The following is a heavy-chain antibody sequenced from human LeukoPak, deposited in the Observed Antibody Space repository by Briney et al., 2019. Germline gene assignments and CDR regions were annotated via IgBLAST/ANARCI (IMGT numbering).Heavy chain of an antibody. D-gene: IGHD1-26*01. V-gene: IGHV3-21*01. CDR2: ISSSSSYI. Sequence: GGSLRLSCAASGFTFSSYSMNWVRQAPGKGLEWVSSISSSSSYIYYADSVKGRFTISRGNAKNSLYLQMNSLRAEDTAVYYCASGGVGATGYWGQGTLVTVSS. CDR3: ASGGVGATGY. J-gene: IGHJ4*02. CDR1: GFTFSSYS.